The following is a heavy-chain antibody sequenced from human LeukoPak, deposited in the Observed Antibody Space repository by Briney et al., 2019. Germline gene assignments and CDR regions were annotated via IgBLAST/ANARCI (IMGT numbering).Heavy chain of an antibody. CDR1: GFTFSNAW. Sequence: GGSLRLSCAASGFTFSNAWMSWVRQAPGKGLEWVGRIKSKTDGGTTDYAAPVKGRFTISRDDSKNTLYLQMNSLKTEDTAVYYCRSYCSSTSCPPDYYYYMDVWGKGTTVTVSS. J-gene: IGHJ6*03. D-gene: IGHD2-2*01. CDR3: RSYCSSTSCPPDYYYYMDV. CDR2: IKSKTDGGTT. V-gene: IGHV3-15*01.